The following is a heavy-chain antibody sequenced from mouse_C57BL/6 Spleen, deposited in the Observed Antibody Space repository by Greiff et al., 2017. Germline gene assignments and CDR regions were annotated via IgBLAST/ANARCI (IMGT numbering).Heavy chain of an antibody. J-gene: IGHJ3*01. CDR3: AREDYDGYSSFAY. CDR2: IYPGDGDT. CDR1: GYAFSSSW. V-gene: IGHV1-82*01. Sequence: VQGVESGPELVKPGASVKISCKASGYAFSSSWMNWVKQRPGKGLEWIGRIYPGDGDTNYNGKFKGKATLTADKSSSTAYMQLSSLTSEDSAVYFCAREDYDGYSSFAYWGQGTLVTVSA. D-gene: IGHD2-3*01.